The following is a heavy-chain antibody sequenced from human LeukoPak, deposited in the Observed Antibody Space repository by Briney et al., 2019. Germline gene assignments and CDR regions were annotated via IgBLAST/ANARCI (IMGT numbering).Heavy chain of an antibody. J-gene: IGHJ4*02. V-gene: IGHV3-66*01. CDR2: IYSGGNT. Sequence: GGSLRLSCAASGFTVGNNHMNWVRQAPGKGLEWVSLIYSGGNTQYADSVKGRFIIFRDSSKNTLYLQMNSLRAEDTAVYYCVRDIVPYSSNWYYFDYWGQGTLVTVSS. CDR1: GFTVGNNH. D-gene: IGHD6-13*01. CDR3: VRDIVPYSSNWYYFDY.